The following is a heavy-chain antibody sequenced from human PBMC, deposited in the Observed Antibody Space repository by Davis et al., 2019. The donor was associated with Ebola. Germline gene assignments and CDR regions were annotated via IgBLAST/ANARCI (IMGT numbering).Heavy chain of an antibody. V-gene: IGHV4-39*07. J-gene: IGHJ5*02. CDR2: IYYSGST. CDR1: GGSISSSSYY. CDR3: AEGYSSSWSDA. Sequence: PSETLSLTCTVSGGSISSSSYYWGWIRQPPGKGLEWIGSIYYSGSTYYNPSLKSRVTISVDTSKNQFSLKLSSVTAADTAVYYCAEGYSSSWSDAWGQGTLVTVSS. D-gene: IGHD6-13*01.